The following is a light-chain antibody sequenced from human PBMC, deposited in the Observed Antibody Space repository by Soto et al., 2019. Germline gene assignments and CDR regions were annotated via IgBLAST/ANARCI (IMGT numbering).Light chain of an antibody. Sequence: DIQMTQSPSTLSGSVGDRVTITCRASQTISSWLAWYQQKPGKAPKLLIYKASTLKSGVPSRCIGSGAGTEFTLTISSLQPDDFATYYCQHYNSYSEAFGQGTKVELK. V-gene: IGKV1-5*03. J-gene: IGKJ1*01. CDR3: QHYNSYSEA. CDR2: KAS. CDR1: QTISSW.